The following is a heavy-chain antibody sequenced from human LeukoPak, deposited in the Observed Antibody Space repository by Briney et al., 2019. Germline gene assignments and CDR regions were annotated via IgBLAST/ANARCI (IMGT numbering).Heavy chain of an antibody. V-gene: IGHV4-59*01. CDR2: IYYSGST. CDR3: ARTGSTVTMLYPFDH. D-gene: IGHD4-17*01. J-gene: IGHJ4*02. Sequence: PSETLSLTCTVSGGSIRSYYWSWIRQPPGKGLEWIGYIYYSGSTNYNPSLKSRVSISVDTSKNQFSLKLSSVSAADTAVYYCARTGSTVTMLYPFDHWGQGTLVTVSS. CDR1: GGSIRSYY.